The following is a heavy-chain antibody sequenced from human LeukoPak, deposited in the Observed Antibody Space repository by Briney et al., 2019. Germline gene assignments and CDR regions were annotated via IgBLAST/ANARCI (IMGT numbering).Heavy chain of an antibody. Sequence: PGKSLRLSCAASGFTFSSHGMHWVRQVPGKGLEWVANIKQDGSEKFYVDSVKGRFTISRDSAKSSLFLQMNSLRVEDTAVYYCAGGRGWLIDSWGQGTLVTVSS. CDR2: IKQDGSEK. CDR1: GFTFSSHG. J-gene: IGHJ4*02. V-gene: IGHV3-7*01. CDR3: AGGRGWLIDS. D-gene: IGHD6-19*01.